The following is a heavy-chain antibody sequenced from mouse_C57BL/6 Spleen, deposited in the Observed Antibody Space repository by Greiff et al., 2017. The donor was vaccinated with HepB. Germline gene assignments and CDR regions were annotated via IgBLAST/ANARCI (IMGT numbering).Heavy chain of an antibody. J-gene: IGHJ4*01. CDR2: ISYNGSN. CDR1: GYSITSGYY. D-gene: IGHD2-14*01. V-gene: IGHV3-6*01. Sequence: VQLKESGPGLVKPSQSLSLTCSVTGYSITSGYYWNWIRQFPGNKLEWMGYISYNGSNNYNPSLKNRITFTRDTSKNQFFLKLNSVTTEDTATDYCARIGGYYAMDYWGQGASVTVSS. CDR3: ARIGGYYAMDY.